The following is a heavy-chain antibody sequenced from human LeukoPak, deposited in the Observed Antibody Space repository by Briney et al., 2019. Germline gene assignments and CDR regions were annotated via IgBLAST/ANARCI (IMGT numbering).Heavy chain of an antibody. V-gene: IGHV4-59*01. CDR3: ARDPGSEGIDY. CDR1: GASITSYY. J-gene: IGHJ4*02. Sequence: SETLSLTCTVSGASITSYYWNWIRQPPGKGLEWIGCIYYSGSTSYNPSLKSRVTISVDTSKNQFSLKLTSVTAADTAVYYCARDPGSEGIDYWGQGTLVTVSS. CDR2: IYYSGST.